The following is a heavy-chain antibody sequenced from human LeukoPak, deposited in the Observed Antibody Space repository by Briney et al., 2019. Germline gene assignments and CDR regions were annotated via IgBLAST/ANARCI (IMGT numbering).Heavy chain of an antibody. J-gene: IGHJ4*02. V-gene: IGHV4-34*01. CDR1: GGSFSGYY. D-gene: IGHD3-10*01. CDR2: INHSGST. Sequence: SETLSLTCAVYGGSFSGYYWSWIRQPPGKGLEWIGEINHSGSTNYNPSLKSRVTISVDTSKNQFSLKLSSVTAADTAVYYCAALPITSPGYWGQGTLVTVSS. CDR3: AALPITSPGY.